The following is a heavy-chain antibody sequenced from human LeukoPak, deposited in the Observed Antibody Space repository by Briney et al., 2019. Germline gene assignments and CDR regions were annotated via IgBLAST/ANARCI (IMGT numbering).Heavy chain of an antibody. CDR1: GDSLNGYY. V-gene: IGHV4-4*07. J-gene: IGHJ5*02. Sequence: SETLSLTCTVSGDSLNGYYWGWIRQPAGKGLEWIGRIFTSGITQYSPSLRSRVTMSIDTSKNQFSLKLSSVTAADTAVYYCARVDGDYGKGFDPWGQGTLVTVSS. CDR3: ARVDGDYGKGFDP. D-gene: IGHD4-17*01. CDR2: IFTSGIT.